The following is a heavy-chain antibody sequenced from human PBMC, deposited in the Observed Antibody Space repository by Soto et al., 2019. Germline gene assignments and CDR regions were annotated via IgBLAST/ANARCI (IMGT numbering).Heavy chain of an antibody. Sequence: QVQLVQSGGEVKKPGASVKVSCKPSGYTFTNYVISWVRQAPGQGLEWMGGISPFNGHTKYAQKFQGRVTLTTDTSTSTAYMELRSLIYDDTAVYYCARDAGSESYLAYWGQGTLVTVSS. CDR1: GYTFTNYV. J-gene: IGHJ4*02. V-gene: IGHV1-18*01. CDR3: ARDAGSESYLAY. D-gene: IGHD1-26*01. CDR2: ISPFNGHT.